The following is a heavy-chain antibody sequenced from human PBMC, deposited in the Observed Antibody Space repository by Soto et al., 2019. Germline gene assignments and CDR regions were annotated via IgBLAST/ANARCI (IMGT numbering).Heavy chain of an antibody. CDR2: IYPGDSDT. V-gene: IGHV5-51*01. J-gene: IGHJ6*02. Sequence: GESLKISCNGSGYTFTDYWIGWVRQLPGKGLEWMGIIYPGDSDTRYSPSFQGQVTISADKSISTAYLQWSSLKASDTAMYYCARFLTITVTSYYYYYYGMDVWGQGTTVTVSS. CDR3: ARFLTITVTSYYYYYYGMDV. D-gene: IGHD4-17*01. CDR1: GYTFTDYW.